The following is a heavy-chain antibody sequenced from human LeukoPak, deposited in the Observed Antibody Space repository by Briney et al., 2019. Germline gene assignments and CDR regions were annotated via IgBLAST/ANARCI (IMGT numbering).Heavy chain of an antibody. V-gene: IGHV4-59*01. CDR2: IYYSGST. Sequence: SETLSPTCTVSGGSISSYYWSWIRQPPGKGLEWIGYIYYSGSTNYNPSLKSRVTISVGTSKNQFSLKLSSVTAADTAVYYCARGLRVVRGLNYYYYYMDVWGKGTTVTVSS. J-gene: IGHJ6*03. D-gene: IGHD3-10*01. CDR1: GGSISSYY. CDR3: ARGLRVVRGLNYYYYYMDV.